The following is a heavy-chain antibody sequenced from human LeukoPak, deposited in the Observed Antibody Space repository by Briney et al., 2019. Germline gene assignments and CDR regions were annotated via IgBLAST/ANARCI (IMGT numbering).Heavy chain of an antibody. D-gene: IGHD3-3*01. J-gene: IGHJ4*02. V-gene: IGHV3-30-3*01. CDR2: ISYDGSNK. Sequence: PGGSLRLSCAASGFTFSSYAMHWVRQAPGKGLEWVAVISYDGSNKYHADSVKGRFTISRDNSKNTLYLQMNSLRAEDTAVYYCAKDSHDFWSGSRFDYWGQGTLVTVSS. CDR3: AKDSHDFWSGSRFDY. CDR1: GFTFSSYA.